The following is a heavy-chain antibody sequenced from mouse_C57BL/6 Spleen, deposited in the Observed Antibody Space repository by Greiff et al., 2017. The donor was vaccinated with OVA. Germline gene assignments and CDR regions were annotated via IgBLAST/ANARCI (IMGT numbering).Heavy chain of an antibody. CDR2: INPNNGGT. CDR1: GYTFTDYC. J-gene: IGHJ1*03. Sequence: EVQLQQPGPELVKPGASVKISCKASGYTFTDYCMHWVKQSHGQSLEWIGDINPNNGGTSYNKKFKSKATLTVDKSSSTAYMELRSLTSEDSAVYYCAKYDYDDYWYFCVWGTGTTVTVSS. D-gene: IGHD2-4*01. CDR3: AKYDYDDYWYFCV. V-gene: IGHV1-26*01.